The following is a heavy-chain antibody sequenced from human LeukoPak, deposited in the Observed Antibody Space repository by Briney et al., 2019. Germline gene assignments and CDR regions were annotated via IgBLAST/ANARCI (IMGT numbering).Heavy chain of an antibody. CDR2: INHSGST. CDR3: ARVDSSGYTFDY. J-gene: IGHJ4*02. D-gene: IGHD3-22*01. V-gene: IGHV4-34*09. Sequence: PSETLSLTCAVYGGSFSGYYWTWIRQPPGKGLEWIGEINHSGSTNYNPSLKSRVTISVDTSKNQFSLKLSSVTAADTAVYYCARVDSSGYTFDYWGQGTLVTVSS. CDR1: GGSFSGYY.